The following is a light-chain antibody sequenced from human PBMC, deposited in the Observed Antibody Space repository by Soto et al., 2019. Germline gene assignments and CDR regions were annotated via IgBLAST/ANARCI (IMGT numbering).Light chain of an antibody. Sequence: EIVMTQSPDTLSVSPGERATLSCRASQSVTNNLAWYQQKPGQAPRLLIYGASTRTIAIPARFSGSGSGTDFTLTISRLEPEDFAVYYCQQYGSSGTFGQGTKVDIK. CDR3: QQYGSSGT. CDR1: QSVTNN. J-gene: IGKJ1*01. V-gene: IGKV3-20*01. CDR2: GAS.